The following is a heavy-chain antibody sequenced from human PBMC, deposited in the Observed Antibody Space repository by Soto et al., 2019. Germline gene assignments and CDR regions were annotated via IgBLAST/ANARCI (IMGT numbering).Heavy chain of an antibody. V-gene: IGHV1-18*04. CDR1: GYIFSDYG. CDR3: AKRTSGTTWGESDY. Sequence: QVQVMQSGAEVKKPGDSVKVSCKTSGYIFSDYGINWVRQAPGQGLEWMGWISGYSGNANLAQKFQGRVTMTTDKSTRTAYMEVRRLRSDDTAVYYWAKRTSGTTWGESDYWGQGTLVTVSS. D-gene: IGHD3-16*01. CDR2: ISGYSGNA. J-gene: IGHJ4*02.